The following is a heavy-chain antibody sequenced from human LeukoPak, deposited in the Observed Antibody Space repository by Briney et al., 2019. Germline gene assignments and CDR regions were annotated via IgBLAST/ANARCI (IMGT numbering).Heavy chain of an antibody. Sequence: GGSLRLSCAASGFTFSSYAMHWVRQAPGKGLEWVAVISYDGSNKYYADSVKGRFTISRDNSKNTLYLQMDSLRAEDTAVYYCARDQDDSYGDYWGQGTLVTVSS. J-gene: IGHJ4*02. CDR2: ISYDGSNK. D-gene: IGHD5-18*01. CDR3: ARDQDDSYGDY. V-gene: IGHV3-30*04. CDR1: GFTFSSYA.